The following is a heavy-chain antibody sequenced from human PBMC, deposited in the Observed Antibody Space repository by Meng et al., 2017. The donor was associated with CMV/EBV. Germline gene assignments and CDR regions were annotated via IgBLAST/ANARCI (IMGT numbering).Heavy chain of an antibody. CDR2: IYYSGST. CDR3: ASAAAAGMDV. J-gene: IGHJ6*02. CDR1: GAPISSGGYY. D-gene: IGHD6-13*01. Sequence: LRPSCTVPGAPISSGGYYWSWIRQHPGKGLEWIGYIYYSGSTYYNPSLKSRVTISVDTSKNQFSLKLSSVTAADTAVYYCASAAAAGMDVWGQGTTVTVSS. V-gene: IGHV4-31*03.